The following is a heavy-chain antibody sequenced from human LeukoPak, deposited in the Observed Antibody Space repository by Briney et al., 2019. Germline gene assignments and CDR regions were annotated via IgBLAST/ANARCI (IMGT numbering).Heavy chain of an antibody. J-gene: IGHJ4*02. CDR1: GGTFSSYA. V-gene: IGHV1-69*04. CDR3: ARGFTIFGGGFDY. D-gene: IGHD3-3*01. Sequence: SVKVSCKASGGTFSSYAISWVRQAPGQGLEWMGRIIPILGIANYAQKFQGRVTITADKSTSTAYMELSSLRSGDTAVYYCARGFTIFGGGFDYWGQGTLVTVSS. CDR2: IIPILGIA.